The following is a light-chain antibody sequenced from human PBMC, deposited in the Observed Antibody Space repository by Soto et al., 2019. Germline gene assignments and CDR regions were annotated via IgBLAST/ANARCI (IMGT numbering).Light chain of an antibody. CDR3: HHYLRSPLT. CDR2: WAT. J-gene: IGKJ4*01. CDR1: QSVFSNSKNMNH. Sequence: DIVMTQSPDSLAVYLGERATINCKSNQSVFSNSKNMNHLGWYQQKPGQPPKMLIYWATTRESGVPDRFSGSGSGTDFTHTVRCLRAEDGAIYYCHHYLRSPLTFGGGTKVEIK. V-gene: IGKV4-1*01.